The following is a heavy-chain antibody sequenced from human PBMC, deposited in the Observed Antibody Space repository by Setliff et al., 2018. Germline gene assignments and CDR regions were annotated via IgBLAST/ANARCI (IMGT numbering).Heavy chain of an antibody. CDR2: INTNTGNP. CDR1: GYTFTNYA. J-gene: IGHJ6*03. V-gene: IGHV7-4-1*02. D-gene: IGHD3-10*01. CDR3: ARASRFGTIVYKGYYYMDV. Sequence: ASVKVSCKASGYTFTNYAMSWMRQAPGQGLEWMGWINTNTGNPSYAQDFTGRFVFSLDTSVSTAYLQISSLKAEDTAVYYCARASRFGTIVYKGYYYMDVWGKGTTVTVSS.